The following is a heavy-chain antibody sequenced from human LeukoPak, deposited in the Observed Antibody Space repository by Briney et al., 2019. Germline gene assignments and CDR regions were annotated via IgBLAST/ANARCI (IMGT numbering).Heavy chain of an antibody. CDR2: IKQDASEK. CDR3: ARDQGALDI. Sequence: GGSLRLSCAASGFTFSDYWMSWVRQAPGKGLEWLANIKQDASEKYYVDSVKGRFTISRDNAKNSLYLQMNSQRAEDTAIYYCARDQGALDIWGQGTMVTVSS. V-gene: IGHV3-7*01. J-gene: IGHJ3*02. CDR1: GFTFSDYW.